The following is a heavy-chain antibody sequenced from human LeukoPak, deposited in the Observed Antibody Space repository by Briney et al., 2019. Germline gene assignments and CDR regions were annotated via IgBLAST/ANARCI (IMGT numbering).Heavy chain of an antibody. CDR3: AKDPPREWFGELSPDY. Sequence: GGSLRLSCAASGFTFSSYAMSWVRQAPGKGLEWVSAISDSGGRTFYADSVKGRFTISRDISKNTLYLQMNTLRAEDTAVYYCAKDPPREWFGELSPDYWGQGTLVTVSS. V-gene: IGHV3-23*01. CDR1: GFTFSSYA. CDR2: ISDSGGRT. J-gene: IGHJ4*02. D-gene: IGHD3-10*01.